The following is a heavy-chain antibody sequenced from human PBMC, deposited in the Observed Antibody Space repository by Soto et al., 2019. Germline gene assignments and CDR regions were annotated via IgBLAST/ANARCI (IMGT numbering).Heavy chain of an antibody. V-gene: IGHV1-69*01. J-gene: IGHJ6*02. CDR1: GGTFSSYA. Sequence: QVQLVQSGAEVKKPGSSVKVSCKASGGTFSSYAISWVRQAPGQGLEWMGGIIPIFGTANYAQKFQGRVTITADESTSTAYMELSSLRSEDTAVYXCASSRYESSGSYYYGMDVWGQGTTVTVSS. CDR3: ASSRYESSGSYYYGMDV. CDR2: IIPIFGTA. D-gene: IGHD6-19*01.